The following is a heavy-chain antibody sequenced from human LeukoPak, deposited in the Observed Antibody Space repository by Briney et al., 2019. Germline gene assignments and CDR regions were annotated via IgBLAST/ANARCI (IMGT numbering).Heavy chain of an antibody. D-gene: IGHD3-3*01. J-gene: IGHJ6*03. V-gene: IGHV4-39*01. CDR1: GGSISSSSYY. CDR2: IYYSGST. Sequence: SETLSLTCTVSGGSISSSSYYWGWIRQPPGKGLEWIGSIYYSGSTYYNPSLKSRVTISVDTSKNQFSLKLSSVTAADTAVYYCARAEYDFWSGLSQRRYYYMDVWGKGTTVTVSS. CDR3: ARAEYDFWSGLSQRRYYYMDV.